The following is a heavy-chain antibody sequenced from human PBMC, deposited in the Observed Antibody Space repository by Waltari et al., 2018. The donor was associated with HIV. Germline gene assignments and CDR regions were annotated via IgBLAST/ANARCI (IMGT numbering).Heavy chain of an antibody. V-gene: IGHV3-23*01. J-gene: IGHJ1*01. Sequence: EVQLLESGGGLVQPGGSLRLSCAASGFTFSSYAMSWVRQAPGKGLEWVSAISGSGGSTYYADSVKGRFTISRDNSKNTLYLQMNSLRAEDTAVYYCAKDLPGITMIVVGGFQHWGQGTLVTVSS. D-gene: IGHD3-22*01. CDR3: AKDLPGITMIVVGGFQH. CDR1: GFTFSSYA. CDR2: ISGSGGST.